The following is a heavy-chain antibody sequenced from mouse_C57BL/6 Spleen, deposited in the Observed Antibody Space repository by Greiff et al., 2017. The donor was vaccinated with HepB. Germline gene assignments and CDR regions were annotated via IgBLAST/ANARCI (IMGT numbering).Heavy chain of an antibody. D-gene: IGHD1-1*01. J-gene: IGHJ4*01. V-gene: IGHV1-18*01. CDR3: ARWGTTVPYAMDY. CDR2: INPNNGGT. Sequence: EVQLQQSGPELVKPGASVKIPCKASGYTFTDYNMDWVKQSHGKSLEWIGDINPNNGGTIYNQKFKGKATLTVDKSSSTAYMELRSLTSEDTAVYYCARWGTTVPYAMDYWGQGTSVTVSS. CDR1: GYTFTDYN.